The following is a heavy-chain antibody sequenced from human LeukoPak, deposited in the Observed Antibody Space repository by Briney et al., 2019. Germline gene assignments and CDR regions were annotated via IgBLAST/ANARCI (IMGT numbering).Heavy chain of an antibody. CDR2: NYHSAST. CDR3: ARGQLVFDY. CDR1: CDFINCWF. Sequence: SDPLSLTYSVCCDFINCWFLTGLQPPAPKGLEWIVTNYHSASTNHSPTLQSRVTISIDTSKKQFSLKPSSVTAADTAVYYCARGQLVFDYWGQGTLVTVSS. D-gene: IGHD6-13*01. V-gene: IGHV4-59*07. J-gene: IGHJ4*02.